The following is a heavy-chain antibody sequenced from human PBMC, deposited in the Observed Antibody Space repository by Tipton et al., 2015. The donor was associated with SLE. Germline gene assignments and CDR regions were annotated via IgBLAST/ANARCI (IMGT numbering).Heavy chain of an antibody. J-gene: IGHJ4*02. CDR1: GGSFSDYY. D-gene: IGHD3-22*01. Sequence: TLSLTCAVYGGSFSDYYWSWIRQSPGKGLEWIGEINHSGSTNYNPSLKSRVTISVDTTKNHVSLKLSSVTAADTAVYYCARADYYDSSVYLDYWGQGSLVTVSS. V-gene: IGHV4-34*01. CDR3: ARADYYDSSVYLDY. CDR2: INHSGST.